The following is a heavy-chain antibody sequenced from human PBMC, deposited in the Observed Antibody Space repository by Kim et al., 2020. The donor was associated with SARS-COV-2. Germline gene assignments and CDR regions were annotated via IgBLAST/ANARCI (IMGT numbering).Heavy chain of an antibody. D-gene: IGHD3-10*01. CDR1: GFTFSGAA. CDR3: TSIYGSGSYYLDY. Sequence: GGSLRLSCAASGFTFSGAAMHWVRQASGKGLEWVGRIRSKANSYATAYAVSVNGRFTISRDESKNTAYLQMNSLKTEDTAVYYCTSIYGSGSYYLDYWGQGTLVTVSS. V-gene: IGHV3-73*01. J-gene: IGHJ4*02. CDR2: IRSKANSYAT.